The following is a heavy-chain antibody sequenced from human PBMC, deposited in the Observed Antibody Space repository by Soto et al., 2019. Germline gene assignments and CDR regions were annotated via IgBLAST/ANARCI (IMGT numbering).Heavy chain of an antibody. CDR1: GDSVSSNSAA. Sequence: SQTLSLTCAISGDSVSSNSAAWNWIRQSPSRGLEWLGRTYYRSKGYNDYAVSVKSRITIKPDTSKNQFSLQLNSVTPEDTAVYYCARVGYYGSGSYYYYYYGMDVWGQGTTVTVSS. V-gene: IGHV6-1*01. D-gene: IGHD3-10*01. CDR3: ARVGYYGSGSYYYYYYGMDV. J-gene: IGHJ6*02. CDR2: TYYRSKGYN.